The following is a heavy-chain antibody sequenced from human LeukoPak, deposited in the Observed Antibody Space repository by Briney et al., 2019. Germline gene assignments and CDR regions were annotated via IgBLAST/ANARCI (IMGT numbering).Heavy chain of an antibody. CDR2: ISSSSSYI. Sequence: GGSLRLSCAASGFTFSSYSMNWVRQAPGKGLEWVSSISSSSSYIYYADSVKGRFTISRDNAKNSLYLQMNSLRAEDTAVYYCARGESYDILTGYYQNWSDPWGQGTLVTVSS. D-gene: IGHD3-9*01. CDR3: ARGESYDILTGYYQNWSDP. J-gene: IGHJ5*02. V-gene: IGHV3-21*01. CDR1: GFTFSSYS.